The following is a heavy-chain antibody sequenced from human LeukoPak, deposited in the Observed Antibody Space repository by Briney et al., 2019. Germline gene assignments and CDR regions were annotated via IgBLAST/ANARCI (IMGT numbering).Heavy chain of an antibody. CDR3: ARKTIFGVVTPLPFDP. CDR2: MNPNSGNT. V-gene: IGHV1-8*01. D-gene: IGHD3-3*01. CDR1: GYTFTSYD. J-gene: IGHJ5*02. Sequence: ASVKVSCKASGYTFTSYDINWVRQVTGQGLEWMGWMNPNSGNTGYAQKFQGRVTMTRNTSISTAYMELSSLRSEDTAVYYCARKTIFGVVTPLPFDPWGQGTLVTVSS.